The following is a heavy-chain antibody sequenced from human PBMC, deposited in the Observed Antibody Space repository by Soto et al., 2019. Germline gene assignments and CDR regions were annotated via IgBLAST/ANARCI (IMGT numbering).Heavy chain of an antibody. Sequence: QVQLVQSGAEVKKPGSSVKVSCKASGGTFSSYAISWVRQAPGQGLEWMGGISPIFGTANYAQKFQGRVTITADESTSTAYMELSSLRSEDTAVYYCASSSYYGSGSYYNADYWGQGTLVTVSS. CDR3: ASSSYYGSGSYYNADY. J-gene: IGHJ4*02. CDR1: GGTFSSYA. CDR2: ISPIFGTA. D-gene: IGHD3-10*01. V-gene: IGHV1-69*01.